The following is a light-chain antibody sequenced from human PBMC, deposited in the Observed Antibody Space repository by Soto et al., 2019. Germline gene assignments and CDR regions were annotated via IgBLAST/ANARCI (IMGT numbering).Light chain of an antibody. Sequence: QSALTQPASVSGSPGQSITISCTGTSSDVGGYNYVSWYQQHQGKAPKLMIYEVSNRPSGVSNRFSGSKSGNTASLTISGLQAEDEADYYCRSYTSSSGVFGGGTKVTVL. J-gene: IGLJ3*02. CDR3: RSYTSSSGV. CDR2: EVS. V-gene: IGLV2-14*01. CDR1: SSDVGGYNY.